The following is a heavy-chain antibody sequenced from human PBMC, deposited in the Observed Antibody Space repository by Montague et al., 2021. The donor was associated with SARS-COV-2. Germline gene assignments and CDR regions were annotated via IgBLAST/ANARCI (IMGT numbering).Heavy chain of an antibody. CDR2: ISDSGST. D-gene: IGHD2-15*01. CDR3: ARHYSATLPAVY. V-gene: IGHV4-59*08. Sequence: ETLSLTCTVSGGSISSFYWSWFRQPPGKGLEWIGYISDSGSTNYNPSLTSRVTTSVDTSKNQFSLKVDSVTAADTAVCYCARHYSATLPAVYWGQGTLVTVSS. CDR1: GGSISSFY. J-gene: IGHJ4*02.